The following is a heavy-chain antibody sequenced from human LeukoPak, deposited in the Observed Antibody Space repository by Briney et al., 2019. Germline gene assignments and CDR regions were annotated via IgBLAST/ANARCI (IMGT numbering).Heavy chain of an antibody. V-gene: IGHV4-34*01. D-gene: IGHD5-12*01. CDR2: INHSGST. Sequence: PSETLSLTCAVYGGSFSGYYWSWIRQPPGKGLEWIGEINHSGSTNYNPSLKSRVTISVDTSKNQFSLKLSSVTAADTAVYYCARARIVANAYYFDYWGQGTLVTVSS. CDR1: GGSFSGYY. CDR3: ARARIVANAYYFDY. J-gene: IGHJ4*02.